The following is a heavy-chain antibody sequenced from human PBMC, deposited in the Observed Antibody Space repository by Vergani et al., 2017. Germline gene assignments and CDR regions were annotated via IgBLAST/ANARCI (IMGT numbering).Heavy chain of an antibody. V-gene: IGHV3-74*01. J-gene: IGHJ6*02. D-gene: IGHD6-13*01. CDR2: INSDGSST. CDR1: GFTFSSYW. Sequence: EVQLVESGGGLVQPGGSLRLSCAASGFTFSSYWMHWVRQAPGKGLVWVSRINSDGSSTSYADSVKGRFTISSDNAKNTLYLQMNSLRAEDTAVYYCARDTLIAAAGYYYYYYGMDVWGQGP. CDR3: ARDTLIAAAGYYYYYYGMDV.